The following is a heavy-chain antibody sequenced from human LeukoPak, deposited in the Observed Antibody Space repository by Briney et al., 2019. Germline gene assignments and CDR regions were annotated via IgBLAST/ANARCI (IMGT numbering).Heavy chain of an antibody. CDR1: GFTFYDYA. V-gene: IGHV3-9*03. J-gene: IGHJ4*02. CDR3: AKDMEATIGTFDY. Sequence: GRSLRLSCAASGFTFYDYAMHWVRQAPGKGLEWVSGISWNSGSIGYADSVKGRFTISRDNAKNSLYLQMNSLRAEDMALYYCAKDMEATIGTFDYWGQGTLVTVSS. CDR2: ISWNSGSI. D-gene: IGHD5-12*01.